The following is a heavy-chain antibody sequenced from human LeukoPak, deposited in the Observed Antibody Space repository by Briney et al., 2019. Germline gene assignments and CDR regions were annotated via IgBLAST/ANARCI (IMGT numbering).Heavy chain of an antibody. D-gene: IGHD6-6*01. J-gene: IGHJ4*02. CDR3: AKQAEGYSSSSGPDY. CDR1: GFTFSSYG. CDR2: IRYDGSNK. V-gene: IGHV3-30*02. Sequence: PGGSLRLSCAASGFTFSSYGMHWVRQAPGKGLEWVAFIRYDGSNKYYADSVKGRFTISRDNSKNTLYLQMNSLRAEDTAVYYCAKQAEGYSSSSGPDYWGQGTLVTVSS.